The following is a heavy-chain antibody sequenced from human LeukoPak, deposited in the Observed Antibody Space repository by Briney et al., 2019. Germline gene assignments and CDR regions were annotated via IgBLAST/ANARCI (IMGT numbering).Heavy chain of an antibody. CDR3: AREHCSSTSCDYLLYYFDY. D-gene: IGHD2-2*01. CDR2: INHSGTT. CDR1: GGSFSGYF. J-gene: IGHJ4*02. Sequence: PSETLSLTCAVSGGSFSGYFWSWIRQPPGKGLEWIGEINHSGTTNYNPSLKSRVTISVDTSKNQFSLKLSSVTAADTAVYYCAREHCSSTSCDYLLYYFDYWGQGTLVTVSS. V-gene: IGHV4-34*01.